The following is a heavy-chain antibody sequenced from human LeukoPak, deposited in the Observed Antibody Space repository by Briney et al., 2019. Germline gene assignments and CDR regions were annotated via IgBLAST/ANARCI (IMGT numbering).Heavy chain of an antibody. CDR2: IFYSGST. D-gene: IGHD3-22*01. CDR3: ARHLAPSSGYLTLDY. J-gene: IGHJ4*02. CDR1: GGSVSSTSHH. Sequence: SETLSLTCTVSGGSVSSTSHHWEWIRQPPGQGLEWIGSIFYSGSTYYSPSLKSRVTISVDTSKNQFSLNLSSVTAADTAVYYCARHLAPSSGYLTLDYWGQGTLVTVSS. V-gene: IGHV4-39*01.